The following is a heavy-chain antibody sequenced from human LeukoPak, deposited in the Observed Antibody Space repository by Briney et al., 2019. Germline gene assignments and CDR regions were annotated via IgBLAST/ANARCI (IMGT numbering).Heavy chain of an antibody. Sequence: GGSLRLSCAASGLTFSDNHMDWVRQAPGKGLEWIGRIRRKVNSDTTENAASVKGRFTISRDDSKNTLYLQMNSLKSEDTAVYYCTTIRGFCSGRSCLGYWGQGTLVTVSS. CDR2: IRRKVNSDTT. J-gene: IGHJ4*02. D-gene: IGHD2-15*01. CDR3: TTIRGFCSGRSCLGY. V-gene: IGHV3-72*01. CDR1: GLTFSDNH.